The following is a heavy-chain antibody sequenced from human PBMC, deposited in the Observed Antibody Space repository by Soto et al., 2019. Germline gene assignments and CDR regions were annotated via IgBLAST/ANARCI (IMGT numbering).Heavy chain of an antibody. V-gene: IGHV4-39*01. CDR3: ARLHGDYYYYYMDV. CDR2: IYYSGST. Sequence: QLQLQESGPGLVKPSETLSLTCTVSGGSISSSSYYWGWIRQPPGKGLEWIRSIYYSGSTYYNPSLKSRVTISVDTSKNQFSLKLSSVTAADTAVYYCARLHGDYYYYYMDVWGKGTTVTVSS. CDR1: GGSISSSSYY. J-gene: IGHJ6*03. D-gene: IGHD4-17*01.